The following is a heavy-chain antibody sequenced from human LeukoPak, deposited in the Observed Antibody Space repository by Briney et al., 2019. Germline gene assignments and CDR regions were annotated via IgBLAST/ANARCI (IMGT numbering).Heavy chain of an antibody. CDR2: ISASGRNR. CDR1: GFTFSNYA. CDR3: VKADSGYDLLLDY. D-gene: IGHD5-12*01. J-gene: IGHJ4*02. V-gene: IGHV3-23*01. Sequence: GGPLRLSCAASGFTFSNYAMTWVRQAPGKGLELVSVISASGRNRDYADSVKGRFTISRDNSKNTLYLQMNSLRAEDTAVYYCVKADSGYDLLLDYWGEGTQVTVST.